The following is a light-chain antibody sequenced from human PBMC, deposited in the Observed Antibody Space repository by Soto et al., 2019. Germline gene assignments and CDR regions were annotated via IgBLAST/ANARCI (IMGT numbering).Light chain of an antibody. V-gene: IGLV2-8*01. CDR1: SSDVGAYNY. Sequence: QSALTQPPSASGSPGQSVTISCTGTSSDVGAYNYVSWHHQHPSQAPKLMIYEVSKRPAGVPGRFSGSKSGNTASLTVSGLEDEDEDDYYCASYAGSTTVFGTGTKLTVL. J-gene: IGLJ1*01. CDR2: EVS. CDR3: ASYAGSTTV.